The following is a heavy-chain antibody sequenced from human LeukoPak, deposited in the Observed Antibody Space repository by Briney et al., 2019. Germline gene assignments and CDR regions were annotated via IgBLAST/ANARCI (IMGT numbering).Heavy chain of an antibody. D-gene: IGHD5-12*01. CDR3: ARVSGGYSGYGLDYYYYYMDV. CDR2: ISSSSSYI. CDR1: GFTFSSNS. J-gene: IGHJ6*03. V-gene: IGHV3-21*01. Sequence: PGGSLRLSCAASGFTFSSNSMNWVRQAPGEGLEWVSSISSSSSYIYYADSVKGRFTISRDNAKNSLYLQMNSLRAEDTAVYYCARVSGGYSGYGLDYYYYYMDVWGKGTTVTISS.